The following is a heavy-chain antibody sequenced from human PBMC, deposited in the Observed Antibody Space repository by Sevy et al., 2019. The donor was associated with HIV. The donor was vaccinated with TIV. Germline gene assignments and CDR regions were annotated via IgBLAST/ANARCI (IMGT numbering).Heavy chain of an antibody. V-gene: IGHV3-30*03. D-gene: IGHD3-16*01. Sequence: GGSVRLSCAASGFTFSSYAMHWVRQAPGKGLEWVAVISYDGNNKYADSVKGRFPISRENSKNTLYLQMNSLRAEDTAVYYCARDGSSGGLFLKDYYYFGMDVWGQGTTVTVSS. CDR3: ARDGSSGGLFLKDYYYFGMDV. CDR1: GFTFSSYA. CDR2: ISYDGNNK. J-gene: IGHJ6*02.